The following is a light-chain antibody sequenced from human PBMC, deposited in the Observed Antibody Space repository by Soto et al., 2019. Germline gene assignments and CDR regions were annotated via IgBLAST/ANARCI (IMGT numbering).Light chain of an antibody. J-gene: IGLJ2*01. CDR3: SSYTSSSTLDVV. CDR1: SSDVGGYNY. CDR2: DVS. V-gene: IGLV2-14*01. Sequence: QSVLTQPASVSGSPGQSITISCTGTSSDVGGYNYVSWYQQHPGKAPKLMIYDVSNRPSGVSNRFSGSKSGNTASLTISGLQAEDEADYHCSSYTSSSTLDVVFGGGTQLTVL.